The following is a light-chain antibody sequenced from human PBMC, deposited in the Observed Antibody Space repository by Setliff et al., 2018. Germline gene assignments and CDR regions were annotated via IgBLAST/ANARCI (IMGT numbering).Light chain of an antibody. CDR3: ALYMGYGTGV. CDR2: STN. CDR1: SGSVSTSYY. V-gene: IGLV8-61*01. J-gene: IGLJ3*02. Sequence: QTVVTQEPSFAVSPGGTVTLTCGLSSGSVSTSYYPTWYQQAPGQAPRTIIYSTNIRSSGVPDRFSGSILGNKAALTITGAQADDESAYYCALYMGYGTGVFGGGTQLTVL.